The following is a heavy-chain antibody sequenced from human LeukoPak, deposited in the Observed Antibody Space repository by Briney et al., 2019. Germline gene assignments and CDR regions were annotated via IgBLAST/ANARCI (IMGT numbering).Heavy chain of an antibody. D-gene: IGHD6-6*01. V-gene: IGHV3-21*01. Sequence: KSGGSLRLSCAASGFTFSSYSMNWVRQAPGKGLEWVSSISSSSSYIYYADSVKGRFTISRDNAKNSLYLQMNSLRAEDTAVYYCARDPGSSIAALDYWGQGTLVTVSS. CDR3: ARDPGSSIAALDY. J-gene: IGHJ4*02. CDR1: GFTFSSYS. CDR2: ISSSSSYI.